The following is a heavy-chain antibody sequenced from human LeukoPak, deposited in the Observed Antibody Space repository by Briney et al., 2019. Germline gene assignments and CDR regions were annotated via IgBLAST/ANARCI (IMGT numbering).Heavy chain of an antibody. J-gene: IGHJ4*02. V-gene: IGHV3-15*01. D-gene: IGHD3-9*01. Sequence: PGGSLRLSCAASGFTFSNAWMSWVRQAPGKGLEWVGRIKSKTDGGTTDYAAPVKGRFTISRDDSKNTLYLQMNSLKTEDTAVYYCTTGLGYDILTGYYNFDYWGQGTLVTVSS. CDR2: IKSKTDGGTT. CDR3: TTGLGYDILTGYYNFDY. CDR1: GFTFSNAW.